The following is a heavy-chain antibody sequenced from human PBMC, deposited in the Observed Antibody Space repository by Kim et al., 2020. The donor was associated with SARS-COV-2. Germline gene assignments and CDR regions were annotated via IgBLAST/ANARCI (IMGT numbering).Heavy chain of an antibody. J-gene: IGHJ6*02. CDR2: ISYDGSNK. CDR1: GFTFSSYA. V-gene: IGHV3-30-3*01. D-gene: IGHD2-2*01. Sequence: GGSLRLSCAASGFTFSSYAMHWVRQAPGKGLEWVAVISYDGSNKYYADSVKGRFTISRDNSKNTLYLQMNSLRAEDTAVYYCARDLHQVTRSSNPHYYYYGMDVWGQGTTVTVSS. CDR3: ARDLHQVTRSSNPHYYYYGMDV.